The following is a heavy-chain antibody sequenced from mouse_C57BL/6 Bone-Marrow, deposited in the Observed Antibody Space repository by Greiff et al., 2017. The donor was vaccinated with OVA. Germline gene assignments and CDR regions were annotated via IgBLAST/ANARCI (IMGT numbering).Heavy chain of an antibody. CDR1: GYTFTSYW. J-gene: IGHJ4*01. V-gene: IGHV1-69*01. CDR2: IDPSDSYT. Sequence: VQLQQPGAELVMPGASVKLSCKASGYTFTSYWMHWVKQRPGQGLEWIGEIDPSDSYTNYNQKFKGKSTLTVDKSSSTAYMQLSGLTSEDSAVYYCARDLYYGSSYVEYAMDYWGQGTSVTVSS. D-gene: IGHD1-1*01. CDR3: ARDLYYGSSYVEYAMDY.